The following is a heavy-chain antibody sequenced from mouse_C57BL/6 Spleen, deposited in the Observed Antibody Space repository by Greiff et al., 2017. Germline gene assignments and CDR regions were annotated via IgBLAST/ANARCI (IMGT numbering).Heavy chain of an antibody. D-gene: IGHD2-4*01. CDR3: GRRYMGDYAAHFDY. CDR1: GFTFSDYG. J-gene: IGHJ2*01. V-gene: IGHV5-17*01. Sequence: EVKLVESGGGLVKPGGSLKLSCAASGFTFSDYGLHWVRQAPEKGLEWVAYISSGSSTIYYADTVKGRFTISRDNAKNTLFLQMTSLRSEDTAMYYCGRRYMGDYAAHFDYWGQGTTLTVSS. CDR2: ISSGSSTI.